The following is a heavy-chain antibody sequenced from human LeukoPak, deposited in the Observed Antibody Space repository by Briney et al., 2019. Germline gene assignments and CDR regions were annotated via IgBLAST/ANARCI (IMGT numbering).Heavy chain of an antibody. CDR3: ARGSYYYYYMDV. V-gene: IGHV4-59*01. D-gene: IGHD6-6*01. CDR1: GDSISSYY. CDR2: IYYSGST. Sequence: SETLSLTCTVSGDSISSYYWSWIRQPPGKGLEWIGYIYYSGSTNYNPSLKSRVTISVDTSKNQFSLKLGSVTAADTAVYYCARGSYYYYYMDVWGKGTTVTVSS. J-gene: IGHJ6*03.